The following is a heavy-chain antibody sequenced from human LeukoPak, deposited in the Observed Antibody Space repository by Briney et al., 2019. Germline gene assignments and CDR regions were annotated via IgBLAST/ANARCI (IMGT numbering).Heavy chain of an antibody. Sequence: GGSLRLSCAASGFTFSSYAMSWVRQAPGKGLEWVSAISGSGGGTYYADSVKGRFTISRDNSKNTLYLQMNSLRAEDAAVYYCAKDPEDILTFDYWGQGTLVTVSS. CDR2: ISGSGGGT. D-gene: IGHD3-9*01. J-gene: IGHJ4*02. CDR1: GFTFSSYA. CDR3: AKDPEDILTFDY. V-gene: IGHV3-23*01.